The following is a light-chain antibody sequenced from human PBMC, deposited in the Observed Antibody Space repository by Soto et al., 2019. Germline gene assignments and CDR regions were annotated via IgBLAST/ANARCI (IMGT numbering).Light chain of an antibody. CDR2: DAS. J-gene: IGKJ4*01. V-gene: IGKV1-33*01. Sequence: DIQMTQSPSSLSASVGDRVTITCQESQDISNYLNWYQQKPGKAPKLLIYDASNLETGGPSRFSGSGSGTDFTFTISSLQPEEIATYYCQQYDNLPLTFGGGTKVEIK. CDR3: QQYDNLPLT. CDR1: QDISNY.